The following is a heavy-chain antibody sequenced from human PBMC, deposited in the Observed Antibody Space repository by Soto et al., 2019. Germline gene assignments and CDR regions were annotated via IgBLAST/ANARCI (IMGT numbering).Heavy chain of an antibody. D-gene: IGHD4-17*01. CDR2: IYHSGST. V-gene: IGHV4-59*12. CDR3: ARGVHYGDYYFDY. CDR1: GGSISRYY. J-gene: IGHJ4*02. Sequence: PSETLSLTCTVSGGSISRYYWSWLRRPPGKGLEWIGEIYHSGSTNYNPSLKSRVTISVDKSKNQFSLKLSSVTAADTAVYYCARGVHYGDYYFDYWGQGTLVTVSS.